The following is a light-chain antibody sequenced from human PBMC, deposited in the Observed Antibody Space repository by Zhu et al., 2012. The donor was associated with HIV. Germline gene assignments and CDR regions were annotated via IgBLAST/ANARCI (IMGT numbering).Light chain of an antibody. V-gene: IGKV3-11*01. CDR2: RAS. CDR3: QQRSSWPLT. CDR1: ESVRTN. J-gene: IGKJ4*01. Sequence: MTQSPATLSVSPGERGTLSCRASESVRTNLAWYQQKPGQPPRLLISRASTRATGIPARFSGSGSGTDFTLTISSLEPEDFALYYCQQRSSWPLTFGGGTKVEIK.